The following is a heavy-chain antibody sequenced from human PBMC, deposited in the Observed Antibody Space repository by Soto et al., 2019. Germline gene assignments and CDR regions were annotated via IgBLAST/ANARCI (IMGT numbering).Heavy chain of an antibody. D-gene: IGHD3-16*02. J-gene: IGHJ4*02. V-gene: IGHV3-74*01. CDR2: IKNDGSST. CDR1: GFSFSSYW. Sequence: EVQLVESGGGLVQPGGSLRLSCAASGFSFSSYWMHWVRQAPGKGLVWVSRIKNDGSSTNYADSVKGRFTISRDNAKNTMYLQMNSLRSEDTAVYYCARDGVDGVIDLDYWGQGTLVTVSS. CDR3: ARDGVDGVIDLDY.